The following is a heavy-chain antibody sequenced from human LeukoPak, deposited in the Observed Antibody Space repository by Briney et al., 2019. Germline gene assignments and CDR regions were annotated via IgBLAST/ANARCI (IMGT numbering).Heavy chain of an antibody. D-gene: IGHD1-1*01. CDR1: GGSFSGYY. V-gene: IGHV4-34*01. Sequence: SETLSLTCAVYGGSFSGYYWSWIRQPPGKGLEWIGEINHSGSTNYNPSLKSRVTISVDTSKNQFSLKLSSVTAADTAVYYCARDHTTPGADAFDIWGQGTMVTVSS. CDR2: INHSGST. J-gene: IGHJ3*02. CDR3: ARDHTTPGADAFDI.